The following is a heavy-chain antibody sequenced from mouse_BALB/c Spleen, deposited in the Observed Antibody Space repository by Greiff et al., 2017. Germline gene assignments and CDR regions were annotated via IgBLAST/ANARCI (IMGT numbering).Heavy chain of an antibody. V-gene: IGHV14-3*02. CDR3: AGVGYYYGSSYDWYFDV. CDR1: GFNIKDTY. Sequence: VQLQQSGAELVKPGASVKLSCTASGFNIKDTYMHWVKQRPEQGLEWIGRIDPANGNTKSDPKFQGKATITADTSSNTAYLQLSSLTSEDTAVYYCAGVGYYYGSSYDWYFDVWGAGTTVTVSS. CDR2: IDPANGNT. D-gene: IGHD1-1*01. J-gene: IGHJ1*01.